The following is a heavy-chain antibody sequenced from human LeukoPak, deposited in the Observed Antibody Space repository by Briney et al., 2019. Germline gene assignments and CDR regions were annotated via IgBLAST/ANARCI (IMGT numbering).Heavy chain of an antibody. CDR1: GYTFTGYY. D-gene: IGHD6-13*01. CDR3: DRTYGSSPKAAGYYMDG. V-gene: IGHV1-2*06. CDR2: INPNSGGT. Sequence: ASVKVSCKASGYTFTGYYMHWVRQAPGQGLEWMGRINPNSGGTNYAQEFQGRVTMTRDTSISTAYMELSRLRPGDTAAYYCDRTYGSSPKAAGYYMDGWGKATTVTVSS. J-gene: IGHJ6*03.